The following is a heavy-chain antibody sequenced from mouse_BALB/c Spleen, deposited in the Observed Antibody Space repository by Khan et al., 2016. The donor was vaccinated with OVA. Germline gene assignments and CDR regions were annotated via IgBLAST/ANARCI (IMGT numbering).Heavy chain of an antibody. CDR3: ARHAYRYDFTY. D-gene: IGHD2-12*01. J-gene: IGHJ3*01. CDR1: GFSLTTYG. V-gene: IGHV2-2*01. CDR2: IWSGGST. Sequence: QVQLQQSGPGLVQPSQSLSITCTVSGFSLTTYGIHWVRQSPGKGLEWLGVIWSGGSTDYNAPFISSLSISQDNSKSPVFFKMNRLQPDDTAIYYCARHAYRYDFTYWGQGTLVTVSA.